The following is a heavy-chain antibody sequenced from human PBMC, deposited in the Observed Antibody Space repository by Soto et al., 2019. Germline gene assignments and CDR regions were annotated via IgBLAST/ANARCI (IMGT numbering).Heavy chain of an antibody. Sequence: QVQLVEFGGGVVQPGRSLRLSCAASGFTFSTYAMHWVRQAPGKGLEWVAVSSYDVSNQYYADSVKGRFTISRDNSKNTLYLQMNSLRDEDTALYYCAKDFGLAAAGLDSWGQGTLVTVSS. V-gene: IGHV3-30*18. J-gene: IGHJ4*02. D-gene: IGHD6-13*01. CDR3: AKDFGLAAAGLDS. CDR2: SSYDVSNQ. CDR1: GFTFSTYA.